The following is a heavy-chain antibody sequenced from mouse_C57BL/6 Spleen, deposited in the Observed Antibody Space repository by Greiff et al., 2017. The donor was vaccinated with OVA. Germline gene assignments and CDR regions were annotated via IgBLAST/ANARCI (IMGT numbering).Heavy chain of an antibody. CDR3: ARPIYDGYYEAWFAY. Sequence: QVQLKQPGAELVMPGASVKLSCKASGYTFTSYWMHWVKQRPGQGLEWIGEIDPSDSYTNYNQKFKGKSTLTVDKSSSTAYMQLSSLTSEDSAVYYCARPIYDGYYEAWFAYWGQGTLVTVSA. V-gene: IGHV1-69*01. CDR1: GYTFTSYW. J-gene: IGHJ3*01. D-gene: IGHD2-3*01. CDR2: IDPSDSYT.